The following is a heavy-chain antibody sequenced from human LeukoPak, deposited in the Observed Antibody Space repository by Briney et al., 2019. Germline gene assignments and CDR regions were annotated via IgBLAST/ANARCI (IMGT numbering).Heavy chain of an antibody. CDR3: ARAFTVTTDYFDY. CDR1: GSSISSGYY. D-gene: IGHD4-17*01. Sequence: SAPLSLPCAVSGSSISSGYYWGWIRQPPGKGLEWIGSIYHSGSTYYNPSLKSRVTISVDTSKNQFSLKLSSVTAADTAVYYCARAFTVTTDYFDYWGQGTLVTVSS. CDR2: IYHSGST. V-gene: IGHV4-38-2*01. J-gene: IGHJ4*02.